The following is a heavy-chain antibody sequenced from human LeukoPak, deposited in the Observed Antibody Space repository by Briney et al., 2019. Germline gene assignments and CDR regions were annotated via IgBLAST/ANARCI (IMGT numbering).Heavy chain of an antibody. V-gene: IGHV3-7*03. CDR2: IKEDGSER. CDR1: AFIFSGHW. J-gene: IGHJ4*02. Sequence: PGGSLRLSCEGSAFIFSGHWMNWVRQTPGKGLEWVASIKEDGSERQYVDSVKGRFSISRDNSKNTLYLQMNSLRAEDTAVYYCARSVYGDYWGQGTLVTVSS. D-gene: IGHD5/OR15-5a*01. CDR3: ARSVYGDY.